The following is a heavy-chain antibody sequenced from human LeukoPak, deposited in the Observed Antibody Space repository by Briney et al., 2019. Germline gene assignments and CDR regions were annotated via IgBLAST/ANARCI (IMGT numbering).Heavy chain of an antibody. J-gene: IGHJ4*02. CDR1: GFTFSDYY. V-gene: IGHV3-11*01. CDR3: ARVPGYSSSWYSVDY. D-gene: IGHD6-13*01. CDR2: ISSSGSTI. Sequence: GGSLRLSCAASGFTFSDYYMSWIRQAPGKGLEWVSYISSSGSTIYYADSVKGRFTISRDNAKNSLYLQMNSLRAEDTAVYYCARVPGYSSSWYSVDYWGQGTLVTVSS.